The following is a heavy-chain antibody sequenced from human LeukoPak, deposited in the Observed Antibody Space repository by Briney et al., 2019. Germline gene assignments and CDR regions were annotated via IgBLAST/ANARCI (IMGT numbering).Heavy chain of an antibody. J-gene: IGHJ3*01. CDR2: FYPRDSDT. Sequence: AESLKISCGASGDSISHYWIGWGRRRPRRGLEWMGAFYPRDSDTRYSPSFQGQVTISADKSISTAYLQWSSLKASDTAMYYCARHDGAIDSDPFEVWGQGTMVTVPS. V-gene: IGHV5-51*01. CDR3: ARHDGAIDSDPFEV. CDR1: GDSISHYW. D-gene: IGHD1-26*01.